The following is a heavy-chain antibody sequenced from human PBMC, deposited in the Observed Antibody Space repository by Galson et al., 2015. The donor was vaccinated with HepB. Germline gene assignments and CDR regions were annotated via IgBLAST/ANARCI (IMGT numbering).Heavy chain of an antibody. Sequence: SCKASGYTFTSYAISWVRQAPGRGLEWMGWISVYNGNTNYAQKIQGRLTMTTDTSTSTAYMELRSLRSDDTAVYFCARDHPVYSGYEIDYWGQGTLVLVSS. CDR3: ARDHPVYSGYEIDY. J-gene: IGHJ4*02. CDR2: ISVYNGNT. D-gene: IGHD5-12*01. CDR1: GYTFTSYA. V-gene: IGHV1-18*04.